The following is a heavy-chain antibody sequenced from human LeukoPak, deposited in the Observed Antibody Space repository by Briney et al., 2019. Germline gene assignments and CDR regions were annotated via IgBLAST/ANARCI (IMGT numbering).Heavy chain of an antibody. CDR1: GFTFSSYA. V-gene: IGHV3-23*01. CDR2: ISGSGGST. D-gene: IGHD3-10*01. CDR3: AALLLWFGELPTPFDY. J-gene: IGHJ4*02. Sequence: PGGSLRLSCAASGFTFSSYAMSWVRQAPGKGLEWVSAISGSGGSTYYADSVKGRFTISRDNPKNTLYLQMNSLRAEDTAVYYCAALLLWFGELPTPFDYWGQGTLVTVSS.